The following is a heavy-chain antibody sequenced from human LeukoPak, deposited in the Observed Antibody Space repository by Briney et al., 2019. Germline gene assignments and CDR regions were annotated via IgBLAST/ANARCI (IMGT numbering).Heavy chain of an antibody. CDR1: GFTFSSYS. V-gene: IGHV3-21*01. CDR3: ARDCLPGLTGYYSPFDY. J-gene: IGHJ4*02. CDR2: ISSSSSYI. D-gene: IGHD3-9*01. Sequence: PGGSLRLSCAASGFTFSSYSMNWVRQAPGKGLEWVSSISSSSSYIYYADSVKGRFTISRDNAKNSLYLQMNSLRAEDTAVYYCARDCLPGLTGYYSPFDYWGQGTLVTVSS.